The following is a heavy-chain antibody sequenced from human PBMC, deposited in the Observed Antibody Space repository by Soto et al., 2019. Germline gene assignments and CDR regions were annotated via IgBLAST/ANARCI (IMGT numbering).Heavy chain of an antibody. D-gene: IGHD2-15*01. CDR1: GGTFSSYA. CDR2: IIPIFGTA. V-gene: IGHV1-69*13. J-gene: IGHJ6*02. CDR3: ARVVVAARTYYYYYGMDV. Sequence: ASVKVSCKASGGTFSSYAISWVRQAPGQGLEWMGGIIPIFGTANYAQKFQGRVTITADESTSTAYMELSSLRSEDTAVYYCARVVVAARTYYYYYGMDVWGQGTTVTVSS.